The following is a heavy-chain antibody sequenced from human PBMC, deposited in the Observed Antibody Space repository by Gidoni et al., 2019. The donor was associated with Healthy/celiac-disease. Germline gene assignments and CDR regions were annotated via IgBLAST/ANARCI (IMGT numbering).Heavy chain of an antibody. V-gene: IGHV3-9*01. CDR2: ISWNSGSI. J-gene: IGHJ6*02. D-gene: IGHD6-19*01. CDR3: AKGQVAGRYYYYGMDV. CDR1: GFPFDDYA. Sequence: EVQLVESGGGLVQPGRSLRLSCAASGFPFDDYAMHWVRQAPGKGLEWVSGISWNSGSIGYADSVKGRFTISRDNAKNSLYLQMNSLRAEDTALYYCAKGQVAGRYYYYGMDVWGQGTTVTVSS.